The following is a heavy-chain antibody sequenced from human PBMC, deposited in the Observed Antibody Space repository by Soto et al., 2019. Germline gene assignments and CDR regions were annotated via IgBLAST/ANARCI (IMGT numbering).Heavy chain of an antibody. D-gene: IGHD4-17*01. V-gene: IGHV3-7*01. CDR2: IKQDGSEK. Sequence: EVQLVESGGGLVRPGGSLRLSCAASGFTFSSYWMSWVRQAPGKGLEWVANIKQDGSEKYYVDSVKGRFTISRDNAKNSLYLQMNSLRAEDTAVYYCARDREDDYGDYGFDYWGQGTLVTVSS. CDR1: GFTFSSYW. J-gene: IGHJ4*02. CDR3: ARDREDDYGDYGFDY.